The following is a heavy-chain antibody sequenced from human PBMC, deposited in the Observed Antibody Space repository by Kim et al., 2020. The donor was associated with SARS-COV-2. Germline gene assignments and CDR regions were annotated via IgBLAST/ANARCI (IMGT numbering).Heavy chain of an antibody. CDR1: GYSFTSYW. CDR2: IDPSDSYT. J-gene: IGHJ5*02. V-gene: IGHV5-10-1*01. CDR3: ARHPETRAHQGNSLNWFDP. Sequence: GESLKISCKGSGYSFTSYWISWVRQMPGKGLEWMGRIDPSDSYTNYSPSFQGHVTISADKSISTAYLQWSSLKASDTAMYYCARHPETRAHQGNSLNWFDPWGQGTLVTVSS.